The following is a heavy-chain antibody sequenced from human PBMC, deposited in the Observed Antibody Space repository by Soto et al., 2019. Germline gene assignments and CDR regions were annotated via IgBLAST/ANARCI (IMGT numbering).Heavy chain of an antibody. Sequence: QPGGSLRLSCAASGFTFSRYAMTWVRLPPGKGLEWVSSIGVTGDTYYADAVKGRFAISRDNSKDTLSLQMSSLRADDTAIYYCVYSSHFDYWGQGTLVTVSS. D-gene: IGHD2-15*01. CDR3: VYSSHFDY. CDR1: GFTFSRYA. J-gene: IGHJ4*02. CDR2: IGVTGDT. V-gene: IGHV3-23*01.